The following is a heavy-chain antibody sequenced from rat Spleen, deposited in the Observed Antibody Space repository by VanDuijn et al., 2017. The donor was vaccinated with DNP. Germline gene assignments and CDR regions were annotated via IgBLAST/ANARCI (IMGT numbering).Heavy chain of an antibody. CDR1: GFSLTDYS. CDR3: ARVPSTYYVMDA. D-gene: IGHD3-8*01. J-gene: IGHJ4*01. CDR2: MWSGGTT. V-gene: IGHV2S63*01. Sequence: EVQLKESGPGLVQPSQTLSLTCTVSGFSLTDYSVQWVRQPPGKGLEWMGVMWSGGTTAYNSLLKSRLSITRDTSKSQVFLKMNSLQTEDTATYYCARVPSTYYVMDAWGQGASVTVSS.